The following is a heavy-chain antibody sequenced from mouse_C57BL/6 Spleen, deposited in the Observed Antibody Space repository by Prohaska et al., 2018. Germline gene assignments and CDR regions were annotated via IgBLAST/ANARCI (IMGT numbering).Heavy chain of an antibody. CDR2: INPYNGGT. Sequence: QSHGKSLEWIGVINPYNGGTSYNQKFKGKATLTVDKSSSTAYMELNSLTSEDSAVYYCARGKYYFDYWGQGTTLTVSS. D-gene: IGHD2-1*01. CDR3: ARGKYYFDY. V-gene: IGHV1-19*01. J-gene: IGHJ2*01.